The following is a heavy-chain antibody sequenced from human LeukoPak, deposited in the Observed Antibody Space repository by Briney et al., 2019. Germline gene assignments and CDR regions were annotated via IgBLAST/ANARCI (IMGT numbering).Heavy chain of an antibody. V-gene: IGHV3-23*01. CDR2: NSDRGDST. Sequence: GGSLRLSCAASGFTFGSYGMSWVRQPPGKGLEWVSSFTNSDRGDSTYYADSVKGRFTISRDNSKNTLNLQMNSLRAEDTAVYYCAKHLWRDLLWFGEGYYFGCWGQGTLVTVSS. J-gene: IGHJ4*02. CDR3: AKHLWRDLLWFGEGYYFGC. D-gene: IGHD3-10*01. CDR1: GFTFGSYG.